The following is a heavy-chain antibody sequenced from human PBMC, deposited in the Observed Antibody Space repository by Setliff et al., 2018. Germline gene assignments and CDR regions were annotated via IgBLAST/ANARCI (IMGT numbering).Heavy chain of an antibody. Sequence: PSETLSLTCTVSGGSISSYYWSWIRQPPGKRLEWIGYIYYSGSTNYNPSLESRVTISVDTSKNQFSLRLNSATAADTAVYYCARLRGAFDYWGPGTLVTVSS. V-gene: IGHV4-59*01. CDR1: GGSISSYY. D-gene: IGHD3-16*01. J-gene: IGHJ4*02. CDR3: ARLRGAFDY. CDR2: IYYSGST.